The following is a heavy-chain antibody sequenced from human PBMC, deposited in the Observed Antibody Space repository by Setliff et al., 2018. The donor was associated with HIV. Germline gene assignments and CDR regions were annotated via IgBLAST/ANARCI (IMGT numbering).Heavy chain of an antibody. V-gene: IGHV3-23*01. CDR1: GFTFNNYAFSNYA. J-gene: IGHJ4*02. CDR3: ASHPSVYGPPFDY. D-gene: IGHD2-8*01. CDR2: TSATGDPT. Sequence: PGGSLRLSCAASGFTFNNYAFSNYAMSWVRQAPGKGLEWVSATSATGDPTYYADSVKGRFTISRDNAKNSLYLQMNSLRAEDTAVYYCASHPSVYGPPFDYWGQGTLVTVSS.